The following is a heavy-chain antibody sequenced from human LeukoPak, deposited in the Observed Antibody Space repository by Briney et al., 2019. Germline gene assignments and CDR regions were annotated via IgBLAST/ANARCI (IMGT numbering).Heavy chain of an antibody. V-gene: IGHV1-69*13. D-gene: IGHD4-23*01. J-gene: IGHJ4*02. Sequence: SVKVSCKASGGTFSSYAISWVRQAPGQGLEWMGGIIPIFGTANYAQKFQGRVTITADESTSTAYMELSSLRSEDTAVYYCARERVESNSEFDYWGQGTLVTVSS. CDR1: GGTFSSYA. CDR3: ARERVESNSEFDY. CDR2: IIPIFGTA.